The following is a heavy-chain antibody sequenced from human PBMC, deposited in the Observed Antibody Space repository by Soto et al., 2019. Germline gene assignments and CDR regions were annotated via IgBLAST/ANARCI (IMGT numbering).Heavy chain of an antibody. J-gene: IGHJ6*02. CDR2: IIPIFNTA. D-gene: IGHD4-17*01. V-gene: IGHV1-69*01. CDR1: GGTLSNYA. Sequence: QVQLVQSGAEVKKPGSSVKVSCKASGGTLSNYAFTWVRQAPGQGLEWMGGIIPIFNTANYAQRFQGRVTITADESTSTAYMELNSLRSEDTAVYYCARVRPTDYAGNYNNGMDVWGQGTPVTVSS. CDR3: ARVRPTDYAGNYNNGMDV.